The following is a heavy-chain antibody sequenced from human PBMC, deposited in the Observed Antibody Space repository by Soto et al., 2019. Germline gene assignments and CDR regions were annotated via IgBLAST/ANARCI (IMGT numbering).Heavy chain of an antibody. CDR1: GFTFSSYA. D-gene: IGHD6-25*01. J-gene: IGHJ5*02. CDR3: ARDPPGYSIGWFDP. V-gene: IGHV3-30-3*01. Sequence: QVQLVESGGGVVQPGRSLRLSCAASGFTFSSYAMHWVRQAPGKGLEWVAVISYDGSNKYYADSVKGRFTISRDNSKNTLYLQMNSLRADDTAVYYCARDPPGYSIGWFDPWGQGTLVTVSS. CDR2: ISYDGSNK.